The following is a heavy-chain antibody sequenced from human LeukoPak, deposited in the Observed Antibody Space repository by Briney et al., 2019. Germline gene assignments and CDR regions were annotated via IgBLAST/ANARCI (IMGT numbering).Heavy chain of an antibody. CDR3: ARRFDS. Sequence: SETLSLTCTVSGDSISTYYWHWIRQPPGKGLEWIGYIYYSGSTNYNPSLKSRVTISVDTSKNQFSLKLTSVTAADTAVYYCARRFDSWGQGTLVTVSS. CDR1: GDSISTYY. J-gene: IGHJ4*02. CDR2: IYYSGST. V-gene: IGHV4-59*08.